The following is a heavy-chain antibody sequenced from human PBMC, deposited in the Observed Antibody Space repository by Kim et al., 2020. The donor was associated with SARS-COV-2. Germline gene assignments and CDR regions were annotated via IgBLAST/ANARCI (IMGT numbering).Heavy chain of an antibody. J-gene: IGHJ4*02. D-gene: IGHD2-15*01. V-gene: IGHV3-30*02. Sequence: SVKGRFTTSRDNSKTTLYLQMNSLSAEDTAVYYCAKDGGYCSGGSCDFDYWGQGTLVTVSS. CDR3: AKDGGYCSGGSCDFDY.